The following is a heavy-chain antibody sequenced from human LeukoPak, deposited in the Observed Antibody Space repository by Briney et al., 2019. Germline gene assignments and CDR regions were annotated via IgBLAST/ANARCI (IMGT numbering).Heavy chain of an antibody. J-gene: IGHJ3*02. D-gene: IGHD4-17*01. V-gene: IGHV1-69*06. CDR3: ASPYDYGDHYLDALHI. CDR1: GDTFSSFA. CDR2: IIPLFGTA. Sequence: ASVKVSCKASGDTFSSFAVSWVRQAPGQGLEWMGRIIPLFGTADYAQRYQGRVTISADNSLNTAYLELSSLTSEDTAVYHCASPYDYGDHYLDALHIWGQGTIVTVSS.